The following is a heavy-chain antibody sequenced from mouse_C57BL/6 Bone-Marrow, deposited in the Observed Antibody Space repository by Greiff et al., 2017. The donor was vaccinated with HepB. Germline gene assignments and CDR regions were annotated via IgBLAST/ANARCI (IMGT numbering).Heavy chain of an antibody. D-gene: IGHD2-4*01. J-gene: IGHJ1*03. Sequence: QVQLQQPGAELVKPGASVKLSCKASGYTFTSYWMHWVKQRPGQGLEWIGMIHPNSGSTNYNEKFKSKATLTVDKSSSTAYMQLSSLTSEDSAVYYCARYPVYYDYSYWYFDVWGTGTTVTVSS. V-gene: IGHV1-64*01. CDR1: GYTFTSYW. CDR2: IHPNSGST. CDR3: ARYPVYYDYSYWYFDV.